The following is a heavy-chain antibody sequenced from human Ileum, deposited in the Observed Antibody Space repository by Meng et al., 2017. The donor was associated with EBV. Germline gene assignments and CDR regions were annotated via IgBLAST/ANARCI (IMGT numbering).Heavy chain of an antibody. CDR3: AREARSSGYHPGIGP. D-gene: IGHD3-22*01. V-gene: IGHV4-34*02. J-gene: IGHJ5*02. CDR2: INHSGST. CDR1: GGFFSGYY. Sequence: VQLQRWGEGLLKPSETLSLTCAVYGGFFSGYYWSWIRQSPGKGLEWIGEINHSGSTNYNPSLKSRVTISVDTSKNQFSLKLTSVTAADTAVYYCAREARSSGYHPGIGPWGQGTLVTVSS.